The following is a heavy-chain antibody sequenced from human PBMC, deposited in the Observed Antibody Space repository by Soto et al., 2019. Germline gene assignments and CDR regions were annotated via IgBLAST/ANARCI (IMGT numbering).Heavy chain of an antibody. J-gene: IGHJ6*02. Sequence: QVQLVESGGGVVQPGRSLRLSCAASGFTFSSYGMHWVRQAPGKGLEWVAVIWYDGSNKYYADSVKGRFTISRDNSKNTLYLQMNSLRAEDTAVYYCARDRGYYGSGSYYRGYYYYGMDVWGQGTTVTVSS. CDR2: IWYDGSNK. CDR3: ARDRGYYGSGSYYRGYYYYGMDV. CDR1: GFTFSSYG. V-gene: IGHV3-33*01. D-gene: IGHD3-10*01.